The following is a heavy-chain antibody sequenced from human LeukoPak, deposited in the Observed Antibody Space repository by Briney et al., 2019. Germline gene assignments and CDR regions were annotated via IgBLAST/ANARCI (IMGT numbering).Heavy chain of an antibody. Sequence: GGSLRLSCAASGFAFSDYTINWVRQAPGKGLEWVSSISTRSRNVYYADSVKGRFTISRDNAENSLYLQMNSLRPEDTAVYYCARARSSGWYRDYWGQGTLVTVSS. J-gene: IGHJ4*02. CDR1: GFAFSDYT. D-gene: IGHD6-19*01. CDR2: ISTRSRNV. V-gene: IGHV3-21*01. CDR3: ARARSSGWYRDY.